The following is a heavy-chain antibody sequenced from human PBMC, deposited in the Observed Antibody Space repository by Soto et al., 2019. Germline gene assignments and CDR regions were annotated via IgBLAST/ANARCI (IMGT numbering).Heavy chain of an antibody. J-gene: IGHJ4*02. Sequence: QVQLVQSGPEVKKPGASVNVSCKALGYIFTNYGLSWVRQAPGEGPEWMGWISAYNGHTKYAQKIQDRVTITTHTSTTTAYLELRSLRSDDTAVYYCVRGDGGYFDQCGQGALVSVSS. CDR2: ISAYNGHT. V-gene: IGHV1-18*01. CDR3: VRGDGGYFDQ. CDR1: GYIFTNYG. D-gene: IGHD3-3*01.